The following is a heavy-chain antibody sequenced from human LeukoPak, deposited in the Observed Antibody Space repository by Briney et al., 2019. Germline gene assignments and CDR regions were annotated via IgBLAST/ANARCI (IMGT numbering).Heavy chain of an antibody. Sequence: PSETLSLTCTVSGGSISSGSYYWSWIRQPAGKGLEWIGRIYTSGSTNYNPSLKSRVTISVDTSKNQFSLKLSSVTAADTAVYYCARLVSSGYDMTTADYFDYWGQGTLVTVSS. CDR1: GGSISSGSYY. D-gene: IGHD5-12*01. CDR2: IYTSGST. J-gene: IGHJ4*02. V-gene: IGHV4-61*02. CDR3: ARLVSSGYDMTTADYFDY.